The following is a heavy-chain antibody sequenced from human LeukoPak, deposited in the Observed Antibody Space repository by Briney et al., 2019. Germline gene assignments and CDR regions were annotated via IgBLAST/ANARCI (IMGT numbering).Heavy chain of an antibody. V-gene: IGHV4-30-2*01. CDR2: IYHSGST. CDR1: GGSISSGGYS. Sequence: PSETLSLTCAVSGGSISSGGYSWSWIRQPPGKGLEWIGYIYHSGSTNYNPSLKSRVTISVDRSKNQFSLKLSSVTAADTAVYYCARGMITFGGVIVPLFNYWGQGTLVTVSS. CDR3: ARGMITFGGVIVPLFNY. J-gene: IGHJ4*02. D-gene: IGHD3-16*02.